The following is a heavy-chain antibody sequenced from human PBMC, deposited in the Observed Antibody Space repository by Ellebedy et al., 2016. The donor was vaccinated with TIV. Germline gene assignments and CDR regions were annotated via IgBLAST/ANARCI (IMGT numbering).Heavy chain of an antibody. J-gene: IGHJ5*02. CDR2: MKQDGSEI. CDR3: ARRASYGDYAVQVNPWFDP. Sequence: ETLSLTCAASGFIFDNYWMTWVRQAPGKGLEWVANMKQDGSEIYYVDSVKGRFTISRDNAKNSLFLQMNSLRVEDTAVYYCARRASYGDYAVQVNPWFDPWGQGTLVTVSS. D-gene: IGHD4-17*01. V-gene: IGHV3-7*01. CDR1: GFIFDNYW.